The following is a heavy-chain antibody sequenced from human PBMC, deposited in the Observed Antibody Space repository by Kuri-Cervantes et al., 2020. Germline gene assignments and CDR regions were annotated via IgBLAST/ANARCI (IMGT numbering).Heavy chain of an antibody. CDR1: GGSFSGYY. D-gene: IGHD3-9*01. Sequence: SETLSLTCAVYGGSFSGYYWSWIRQPPGKGLEWIGEINHSGSTNYNPSLKSRVTISVDTSKNQFSLKLSSVTAADTAVYYCARGARIRGRYFDWLTRYYFDHWGQGTLVTVSS. CDR3: ARGARIRGRYFDWLTRYYFDH. J-gene: IGHJ4*02. V-gene: IGHV4-34*01. CDR2: INHSGST.